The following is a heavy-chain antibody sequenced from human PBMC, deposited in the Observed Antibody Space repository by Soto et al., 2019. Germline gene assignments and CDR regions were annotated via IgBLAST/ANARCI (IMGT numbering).Heavy chain of an antibody. CDR2: IYYSGNT. CDR3: ARDRLMATAGTARHYFGLDV. D-gene: IGHD5-18*01. CDR1: GGSIRSGGYY. Sequence: PSETLSLTCTVSGGSIRSGGYYWSWVRQNPRKGLEWIGNIYYSGNTYYNPSLKSRLTLSVDTSKNQYSLNLSSVAAADTAVYYCARDRLMATAGTARHYFGLDVWGQGTTVTVSS. J-gene: IGHJ6*02. V-gene: IGHV4-31*03.